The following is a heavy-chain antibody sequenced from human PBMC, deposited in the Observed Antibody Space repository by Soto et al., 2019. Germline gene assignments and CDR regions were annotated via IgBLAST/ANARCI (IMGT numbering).Heavy chain of an antibody. CDR2: IYYSGST. CDR3: ARAASLPTQDY. V-gene: IGHV4-31*03. CDR1: GGSISSGGYY. Sequence: PSETLSLTCTVSGGSISSGGYYWSWIRQHPGKGLEWIGYIYYSGSTYYNPSLKSRVTISVDTSKNQFSLKLSSVTAADTAVYYFARAASLPTQDYWGQGTPGHRLL. J-gene: IGHJ4*02. D-gene: IGHD1-26*01.